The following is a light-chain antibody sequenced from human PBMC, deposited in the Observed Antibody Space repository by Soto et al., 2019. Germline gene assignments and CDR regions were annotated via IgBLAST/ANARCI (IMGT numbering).Light chain of an antibody. Sequence: QSVLTQPPSASGSPGQSVTISCTGTSSDVGGYNYVSWYQQHPGKAPKLMIYEVSERPSGVPDRFSGSKSGNKASLTGSGLQAEDEADYYCSSYAGSKNLVFGGGTKVTVL. CDR3: SSYAGSKNLV. V-gene: IGLV2-8*01. CDR2: EVS. CDR1: SSDVGGYNY. J-gene: IGLJ3*02.